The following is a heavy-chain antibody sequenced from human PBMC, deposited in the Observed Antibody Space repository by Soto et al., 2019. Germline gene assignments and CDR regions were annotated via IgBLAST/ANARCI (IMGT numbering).Heavy chain of an antibody. D-gene: IGHD3-9*01. CDR2: IYYSGST. CDR3: ARTMALYDILTGYYIGHFDY. J-gene: IGHJ4*02. V-gene: IGHV4-59*01. CDR1: GGSISSYY. Sequence: SQTLSLTCTVSGGSISSYYWSLIRQPPGKGLEWIGYIYYSGSTNYNPSLKSRVTISVDTSKNQFSLKLSSVTAADTAVYYCARTMALYDILTGYYIGHFDYWGQGTLVTVSS.